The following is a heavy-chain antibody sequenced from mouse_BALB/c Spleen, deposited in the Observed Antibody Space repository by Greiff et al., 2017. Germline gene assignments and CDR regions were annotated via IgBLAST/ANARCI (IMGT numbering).Heavy chain of an antibody. Sequence: VQLQQSGAELVRPGTSVKVSCKASGYAFTNYLIEWVKQRPGQGLEWIGVINPGSGGTNYNEKFKGKATLTADKSSSTAYMQLSSLTSDDSAVYFCAREEYGNPYYAMDYWGQGTSVTVSS. CDR3: AREEYGNPYYAMDY. CDR2: INPGSGGT. V-gene: IGHV1-54*03. J-gene: IGHJ4*01. D-gene: IGHD2-10*02. CDR1: GYAFTNYL.